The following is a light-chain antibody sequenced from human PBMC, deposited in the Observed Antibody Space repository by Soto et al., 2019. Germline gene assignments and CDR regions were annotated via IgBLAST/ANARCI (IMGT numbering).Light chain of an antibody. Sequence: DIPMTQSPSTLSASVGDRVTITCRAIQSISSLLAWYQQKPGTAPKLLSYKASSLESGVPSRFSGSGSGTEFTLTISSLQPDDFATYYFQPYKSYWTFGQGTKVEIK. CDR2: KAS. V-gene: IGKV1-5*03. CDR3: QPYKSYWT. CDR1: QSISSL. J-gene: IGKJ1*01.